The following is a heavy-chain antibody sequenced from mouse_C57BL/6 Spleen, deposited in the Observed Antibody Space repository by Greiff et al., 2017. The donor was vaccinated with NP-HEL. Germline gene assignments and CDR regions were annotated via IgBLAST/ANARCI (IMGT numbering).Heavy chain of an antibody. CDR1: GFTFSDYY. CDR3: ARQGIYYDYDYYAMDY. J-gene: IGHJ4*01. V-gene: IGHV5-12*01. D-gene: IGHD2-4*01. Sequence: EVMLVESGGGLVQPGGSLKLSCAASGFTFSDYYMYWVRQTPEKRLEWVAYISNGGGSTYYPDTVKGRFTISRDNAKNTLYLQMSRPKSEDTAMYYCARQGIYYDYDYYAMDYWGQGTSVTVSS. CDR2: ISNGGGST.